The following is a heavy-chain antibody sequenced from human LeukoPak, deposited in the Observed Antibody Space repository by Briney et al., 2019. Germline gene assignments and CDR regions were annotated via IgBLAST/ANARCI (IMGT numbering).Heavy chain of an antibody. V-gene: IGHV3-48*04. J-gene: IGHJ6*02. CDR3: AKVGVAVAGHNYYYYGMDV. Sequence: GGSLRLSCAASGFTFSSYSMNWVRQAPGKGLEWVSYISSSSSTIYYADSVKGRFTISRDNAKNSLYLQMNSLRAEDTALYYCAKVGVAVAGHNYYYYGMDVWGQGTTVTVSS. D-gene: IGHD6-19*01. CDR1: GFTFSSYS. CDR2: ISSSSSTI.